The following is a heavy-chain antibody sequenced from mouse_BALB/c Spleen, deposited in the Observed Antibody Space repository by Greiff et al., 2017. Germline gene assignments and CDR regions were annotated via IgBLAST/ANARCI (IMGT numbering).Heavy chain of an antibody. CDR2: INSNGGST. Sequence: EVKLMESGGGLVQPGGSLKLSCAASGFTFSSYGMSWVRQTPDKRLELVATINSNGGSTYYPDSVKGRFTISRDNAKNTLYLQMSSLKSEDTAMYYWARDEGFNYYGSSWSYAMDYWGQGTSVTVSS. V-gene: IGHV5-6-3*01. J-gene: IGHJ4*01. CDR3: ARDEGFNYYGSSWSYAMDY. D-gene: IGHD1-1*01. CDR1: GFTFSSYG.